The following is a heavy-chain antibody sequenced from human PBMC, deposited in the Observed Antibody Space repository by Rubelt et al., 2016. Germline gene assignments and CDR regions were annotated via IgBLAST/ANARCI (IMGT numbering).Heavy chain of an antibody. D-gene: IGHD1-20*01. V-gene: IGHV4-34*01. J-gene: IGHJ6*02. CDR2: INHSGST. CDR1: GGSFSGYY. CDR3: ARDIGVTGIHSYYYGMDV. Sequence: QVQLQQWGSGLLKPSETLSLTCAVYGGSFSGYYLSWIRQPPGKGLEWIGEINHSGSTNYNPSLKSRVIMSVDPSRNQFSLKLGSVTAADTAVYYCARDIGVTGIHSYYYGMDVWGQGTTVTVSS.